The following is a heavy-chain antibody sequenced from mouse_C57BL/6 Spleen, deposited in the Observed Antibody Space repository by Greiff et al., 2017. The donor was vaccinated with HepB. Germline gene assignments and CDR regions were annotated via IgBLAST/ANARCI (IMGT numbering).Heavy chain of an antibody. Sequence: DVQLQESGPGMVKPSQSLSLTCTVTGYSITSGYDWHWIRHFPGNKLEWMGYISYSGSTNYNPSLKSRISITHDTSKNHFFLKLNSVTTEDTATYYCARGGYSKEYYAMDYWGQGTSVTVSS. D-gene: IGHD2-5*01. CDR1: GYSITSGYD. J-gene: IGHJ4*01. V-gene: IGHV3-1*01. CDR2: ISYSGST. CDR3: ARGGYSKEYYAMDY.